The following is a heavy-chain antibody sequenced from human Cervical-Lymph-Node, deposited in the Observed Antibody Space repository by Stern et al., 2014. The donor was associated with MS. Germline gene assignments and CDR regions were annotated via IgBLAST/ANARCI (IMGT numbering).Heavy chain of an antibody. CDR2: LTPMCGTS. Sequence: VELVESGAEVKKPGSSVKVSCKASGGSFSMDSISWVRQAPGQGLEWMGGLTPMCGTSNYAQKFQGRVTTTADVSTSTAYMELTSLRSEDTAVYFCARDQGGIADSWGQGTLVIVSS. CDR1: GGSFSMDS. D-gene: IGHD6-13*01. J-gene: IGHJ4*02. CDR3: ARDQGGIADS. V-gene: IGHV1-69*01.